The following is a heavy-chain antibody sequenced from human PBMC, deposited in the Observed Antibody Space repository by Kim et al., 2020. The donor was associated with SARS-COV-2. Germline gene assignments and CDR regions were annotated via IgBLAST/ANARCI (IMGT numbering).Heavy chain of an antibody. V-gene: IGHV3-33*01. J-gene: IGHJ6*02. Sequence: GGSLRLSCAASGFTFSSYGMHWVRQAPGKGLEWVAVIWYDGSNKYYADSVKGRFTISRDNSKNTLYLQMNSLRAEDTAVYYCARDGGEEYSSSYYYYYGMDVWGQGTTVTVSS. D-gene: IGHD6-6*01. CDR1: GFTFSSYG. CDR2: IWYDGSNK. CDR3: ARDGGEEYSSSYYYYYGMDV.